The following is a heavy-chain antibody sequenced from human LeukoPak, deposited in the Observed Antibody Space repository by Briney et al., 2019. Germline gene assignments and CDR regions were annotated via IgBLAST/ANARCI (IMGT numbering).Heavy chain of an antibody. J-gene: IGHJ6*02. CDR1: GYTFTSYG. V-gene: IGHV1-18*01. D-gene: IGHD6-13*01. CDR3: ARDRRYSSSWYVRLYYYYYGMDV. CDR2: ISAYNGNT. Sequence: ASVKVSCKASGYTFTSYGISWVRQAPGQGLEWMGWISAYNGNTNYAQKLQGRVTMTTDTSTSTAHMELRSLRSDDTAVYYCARDRRYSSSWYVRLYYYYYGMDVWGQGTTVTVSS.